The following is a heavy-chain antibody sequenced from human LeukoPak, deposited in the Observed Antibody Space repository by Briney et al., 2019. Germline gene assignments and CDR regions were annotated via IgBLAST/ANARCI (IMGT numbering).Heavy chain of an antibody. CDR2: ISTSGST. J-gene: IGHJ4*02. CDR3: AREDY. V-gene: IGHV4-4*07. CDR1: GGSFTNYY. Sequence: SETLSLTCTVSGGSFTNYYWNWIRQPAGKALEWIGRISTSGSTNYNPSVNTRVTMSIDTSKNQFSLKLRSVTAADTAVYYCAREDYWGQGTLVTVSS.